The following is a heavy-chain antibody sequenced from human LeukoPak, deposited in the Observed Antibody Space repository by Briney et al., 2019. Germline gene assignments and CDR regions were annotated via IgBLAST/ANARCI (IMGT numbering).Heavy chain of an antibody. J-gene: IGHJ3*02. CDR3: AKFGLAGSGRYHDAFDI. CDR2: ITGSGGST. V-gene: IGHV3-23*01. CDR1: GFSFTSFA. Sequence: PGGSLRLSCAASGFSFTSFAMFWVRQAPGRGLEWVSAITGSGGSTYYADSVKGRSTISRDNSKNTLYLQMNSLRAEDTAVYYCAKFGLAGSGRYHDAFDIWGQGTMVTVSS. D-gene: IGHD3-10*01.